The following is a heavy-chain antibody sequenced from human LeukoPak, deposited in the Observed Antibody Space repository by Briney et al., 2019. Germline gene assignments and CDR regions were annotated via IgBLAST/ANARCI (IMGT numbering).Heavy chain of an antibody. D-gene: IGHD2-15*01. V-gene: IGHV3-23*01. CDR3: AKDVSPLGWYLDS. Sequence: SGGSLRLACAAPGFTFSSYAMTWGRQAPGKGLDWVANITASGSSTFHAASVKGGLTSSRDNSKNTLYHLVDSLRAEDTAILYCAKDVSPLGWYLDSWGQGVPVTVSS. J-gene: IGHJ4*02. CDR2: ITASGSST. CDR1: GFTFSSYA.